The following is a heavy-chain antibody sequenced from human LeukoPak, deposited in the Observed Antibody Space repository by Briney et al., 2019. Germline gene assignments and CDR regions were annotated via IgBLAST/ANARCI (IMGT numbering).Heavy chain of an antibody. CDR1: GFIVSSNY. J-gene: IGHJ3*02. V-gene: IGHV3-53*04. CDR2: IYSGGST. CDR3: ARAGIGGEAFDI. Sequence: PGGSMRLSCAAYGFIVSSNYMSWVRQAPGKGLEWVSVIYSGGSTYYADSVKGRFTISRHNSKNTLYLQMNRLRAEDTAVYYCARAGIGGEAFDIWGQGTMVTVSS. D-gene: IGHD4-23*01.